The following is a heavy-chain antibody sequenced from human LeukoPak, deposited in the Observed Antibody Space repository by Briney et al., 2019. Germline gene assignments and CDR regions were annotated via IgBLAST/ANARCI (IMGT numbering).Heavy chain of an antibody. V-gene: IGHV4-59*08. Sequence: SETLSLTCTVSGGSISSYYWSWIRQPPGKGLEWIGYIYYSGSTNYNPSLKSRVTTSVDTSKNQFSLKLSSVTAADTAVYYCAGYDILTGYHPPPWFDPWGQGTLVTVSP. D-gene: IGHD3-9*01. CDR2: IYYSGST. CDR1: GGSISSYY. CDR3: AGYDILTGYHPPPWFDP. J-gene: IGHJ5*02.